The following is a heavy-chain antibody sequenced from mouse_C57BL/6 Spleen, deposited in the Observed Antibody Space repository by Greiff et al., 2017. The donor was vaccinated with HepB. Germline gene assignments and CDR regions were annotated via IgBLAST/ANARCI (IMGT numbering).Heavy chain of an antibody. V-gene: IGHV1-54*01. CDR2: INPGSGGT. D-gene: IGHD1-1*02. Sequence: QVQLQQSGAELVRPGTSVKVSCKASGYTFTNYLIEWVKQRPGQGLEWIGAINPGSGGTNYNEKFKGKATLTADESSNTAYMQLSSLTSEDSTVYYCAGSRWYYSAMDYWGQGTSVTVSS. CDR1: GYTFTNYL. CDR3: AGSRWYYSAMDY. J-gene: IGHJ4*01.